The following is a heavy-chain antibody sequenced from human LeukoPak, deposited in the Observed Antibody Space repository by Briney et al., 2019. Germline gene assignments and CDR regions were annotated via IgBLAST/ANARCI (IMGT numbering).Heavy chain of an antibody. V-gene: IGHV3-74*01. Sequence: HPGGSLRLPCAASGITFGNNWMHWVRQGPGKGLVWISRINSDGGGAIYADSVKGRFTVSRDNAKNTLYLQMNSLRAEDTAVYYCARDVPHNWFDTWGQGTLVTVSS. CDR1: GITFGNNW. CDR3: ARDVPHNWFDT. CDR2: INSDGGGA. J-gene: IGHJ5*02.